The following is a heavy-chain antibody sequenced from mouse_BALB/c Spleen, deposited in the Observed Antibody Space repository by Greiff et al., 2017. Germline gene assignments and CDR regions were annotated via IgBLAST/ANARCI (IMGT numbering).Heavy chain of an antibody. V-gene: IGHV2-6-7*01. D-gene: IGHD2-4*01. Sequence: VKLVESGPGLVAPSQSLSITCTVSGFSLTGYGVNWVRQPPGKGLEWLGMIWGDGSTDYNSALKSRLRISKDNSKSQVFLKMNSLQTDDTARYYCARDLAIYYDYDAYAMDYWGQGTSVTVSS. CDR2: IWGDGST. CDR3: ARDLAIYYDYDAYAMDY. CDR1: GFSLTGYG. J-gene: IGHJ4*01.